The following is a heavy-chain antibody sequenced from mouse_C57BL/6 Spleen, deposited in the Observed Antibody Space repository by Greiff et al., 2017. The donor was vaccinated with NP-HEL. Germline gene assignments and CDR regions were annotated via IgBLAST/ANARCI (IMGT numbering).Heavy chain of an antibody. Sequence: QVQLQQPGAELVKPGASVKLSCKASGYTFTSYWMQWVKQRPGQGLEWIGEIDPSDSYTNYNQKFKGKATLTVDTSSSTAYMQLSSLTSEDSADYYCARAYYGSSQYYFDDWGQGTTLTVSA. J-gene: IGHJ2*01. V-gene: IGHV1-50*01. CDR3: ARAYYGSSQYYFDD. CDR1: GYTFTSYW. CDR2: IDPSDSYT. D-gene: IGHD1-1*01.